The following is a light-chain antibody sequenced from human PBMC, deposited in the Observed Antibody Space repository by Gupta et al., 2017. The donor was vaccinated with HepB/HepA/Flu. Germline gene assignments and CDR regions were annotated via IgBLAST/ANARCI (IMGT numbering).Light chain of an antibody. CDR1: ALTKKY. J-gene: IGLJ3*02. CDR2: KDS. V-gene: IGLV3-16*01. Sequence: SYALTQPPSVSVSLGQMARITCSGEALTKKYAYWYQQKPGQFPVLVIYKDSERHSGIPERFSGSSSGTIGTLTISGVQAEDEADYYCLSADSSGTYPWVFGGGTKLTGL. CDR3: LSADSSGTYPWV.